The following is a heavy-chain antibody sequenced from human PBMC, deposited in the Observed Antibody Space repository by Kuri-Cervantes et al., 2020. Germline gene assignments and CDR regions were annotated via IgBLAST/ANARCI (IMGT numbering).Heavy chain of an antibody. D-gene: IGHD2-21*01. Sequence: LSLSCAASGFTFSTYTMNWLRQAPGKGLEWVSGICCNSGSIGYADSVKGRFTISRDNARNALYLQMNSLRPEDTALYYCAKDIEARGYYFDYWGQGTPVTVSS. CDR2: ICCNSGSI. J-gene: IGHJ4*02. CDR3: AKDIEARGYYFDY. V-gene: IGHV3-9*01. CDR1: GFTFSTYT.